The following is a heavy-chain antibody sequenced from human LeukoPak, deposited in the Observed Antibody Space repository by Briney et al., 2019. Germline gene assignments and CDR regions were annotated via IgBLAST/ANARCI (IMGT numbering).Heavy chain of an antibody. Sequence: GGSLRLSCAASGFTFGSYAMHWVRQAPGKGLEWVAVISYDGSNKYYADSVKGRFTISRDNSKNTLYLQMNSLRAEDTAVYYCARSRGLSAEYYFDYWGQGTPVTVSS. V-gene: IGHV3-30-3*01. CDR1: GFTFGSYA. CDR3: ARSRGLSAEYYFDY. CDR2: ISYDGSNK. J-gene: IGHJ4*02. D-gene: IGHD3-16*02.